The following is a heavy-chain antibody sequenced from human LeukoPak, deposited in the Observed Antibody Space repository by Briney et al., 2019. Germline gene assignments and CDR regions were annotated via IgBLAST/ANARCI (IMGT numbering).Heavy chain of an antibody. Sequence: KPSETLSLTCTVSGGSINSHSYYWGWIRQPPGKGLEWIGSVYYDGTSYSNPSLKSRVAVFVDTSRDQFSLDLSFVTAADTALYFWVRNIPKNGGSFDPGGRGPLVPVS. CDR2: VYYDGTS. D-gene: IGHD2-2*02. CDR1: GGSINSHSYY. CDR3: VRNIPKNGGSFDP. V-gene: IGHV4-39*01. J-gene: IGHJ5*02.